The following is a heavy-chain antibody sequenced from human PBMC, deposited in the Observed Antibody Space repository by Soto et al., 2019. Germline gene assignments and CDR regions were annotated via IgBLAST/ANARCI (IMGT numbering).Heavy chain of an antibody. J-gene: IGHJ4*02. CDR1: GGSISSGGYY. D-gene: IGHD6-13*01. CDR3: ARGQYSSSWYVDY. V-gene: IGHV4-31*03. CDR2: IYYSGST. Sequence: QVQLQESGPGLVKPSQTLSLTCTVSGGSISSGGYYWSWIRQHPGKGLEWIGYIYYSGSTYYNPSLKSRVTRSVDTSKNQFSLKLSSVTAADTAVYYCARGQYSSSWYVDYWGKGTLVTVSS.